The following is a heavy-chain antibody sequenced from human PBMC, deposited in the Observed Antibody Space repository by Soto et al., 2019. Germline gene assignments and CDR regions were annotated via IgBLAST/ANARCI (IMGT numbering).Heavy chain of an antibody. CDR3: ASIKFLEWFFINVDVYDMDV. D-gene: IGHD3-3*01. J-gene: IGHJ6*02. V-gene: IGHV3-48*02. Sequence: PGGSLRLSCVASGFSLSDYAVNWVRQAPGKGLEWVSFISSDSRTIYYADSVEGRFTVSRDNARNSVSLQMDSLRDEDAAVYYCASIKFLEWFFINVDVYDMDVWGQGTPVTVS. CDR2: ISSDSRTI. CDR1: GFSLSDYA.